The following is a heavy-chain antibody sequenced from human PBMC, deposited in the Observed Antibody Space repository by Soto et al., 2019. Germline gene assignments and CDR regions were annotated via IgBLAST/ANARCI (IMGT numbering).Heavy chain of an antibody. D-gene: IGHD6-19*01. CDR1: GFTFSSYG. J-gene: IGHJ4*02. CDR3: ARDGVAGTSLDY. Sequence: QVQLVESGGGVVQPGRSLRLSCAASGFTFSSYGMHWVRQAPGKGLEWVAVIWYDGSNKYYADSVKGRFTISRDNSKNTLYLQMNSLRAEDTAVYYCARDGVAGTSLDYWGQGTLVTVSS. CDR2: IWYDGSNK. V-gene: IGHV3-33*01.